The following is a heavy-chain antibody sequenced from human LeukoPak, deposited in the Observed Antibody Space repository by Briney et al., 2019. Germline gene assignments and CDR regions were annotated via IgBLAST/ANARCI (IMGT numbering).Heavy chain of an antibody. Sequence: GGSLRLSCAASGFTFSSCAMTWVRQAPGKGLEWVSSISGSGGSTIYADSVKGRFTISRDNSKNTLSLQMNSLRVEDTAVYYCAKGLTNLGDDWGQGTLVTVSS. CDR1: GFTFSSCA. J-gene: IGHJ4*02. V-gene: IGHV3-23*01. D-gene: IGHD3-9*01. CDR3: AKGLTNLGDD. CDR2: ISGSGGST.